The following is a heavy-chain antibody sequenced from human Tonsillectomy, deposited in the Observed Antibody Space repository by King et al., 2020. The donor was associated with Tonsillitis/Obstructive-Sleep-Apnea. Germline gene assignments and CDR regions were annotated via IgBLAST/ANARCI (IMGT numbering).Heavy chain of an antibody. V-gene: IGHV3-9*01. Sequence: VQLVQSGGGLVQPGRSLRLSCAASGFTFDDYAMHWVRQATGKGLEWVSGISWNSGSIGYADSVKGRFTISRDNAKNSLYLQMNSLRAEDTALYYCAKGIKAYYYYYMDVWGKGTTVTVSS. CDR2: ISWNSGSI. CDR1: GFTFDDYA. CDR3: AKGIKAYYYYYMDV. D-gene: IGHD5-24*01. J-gene: IGHJ6*03.